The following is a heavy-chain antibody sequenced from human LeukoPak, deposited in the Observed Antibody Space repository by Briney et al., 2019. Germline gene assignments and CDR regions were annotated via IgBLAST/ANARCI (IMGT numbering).Heavy chain of an antibody. V-gene: IGHV3-74*01. CDR1: GFTFSRYW. Sequence: GGSLRLSCEASGFTFSRYWMYWVRQAPGKGLEWVSRIKSDGTFISYAESVRGRFTISRDNAKNTLFLEMNSLRVDDTAIYYCERAAKDSSGWTFDYGGKETLAPVSS. CDR2: IKSDGTFI. CDR3: ERAAKDSSGWTFDY. D-gene: IGHD6-19*01. J-gene: IGHJ4*02.